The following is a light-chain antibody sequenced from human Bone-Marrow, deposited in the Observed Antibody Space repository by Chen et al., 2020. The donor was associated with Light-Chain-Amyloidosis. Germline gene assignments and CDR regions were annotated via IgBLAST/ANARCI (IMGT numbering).Light chain of an antibody. CDR1: SSDVGSYNL. CDR3: CSYAGSSTWV. V-gene: IGLV2-23*02. CDR2: EVS. Sequence: QSPLPPPASVSGSPGQPPTLSRTGTSSDVGSYNLVSWYQQHPGKAPKLMIYEVSKRPSGVSNRFSGSKSGNTASLTISGLQAEDEADYYCCSYAGSSTWVFGGGTKLTVL. J-gene: IGLJ3*02.